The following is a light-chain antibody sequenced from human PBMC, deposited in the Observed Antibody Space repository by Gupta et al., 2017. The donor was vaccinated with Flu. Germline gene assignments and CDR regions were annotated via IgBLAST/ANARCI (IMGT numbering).Light chain of an antibody. CDR1: QSISSW. CDR3: QHYNSYLRT. V-gene: IGKV1-5*03. Sequence: DIQITQSPSTLTASVGDRVTITCRASQSISSWLAWYQKKPGKAPKLLIYKASTLEIGVPSRFSGSGSGTEFTLTISSLQPDDFATYYCQHYNSYLRTFGQGTKVEVK. J-gene: IGKJ1*01. CDR2: KAS.